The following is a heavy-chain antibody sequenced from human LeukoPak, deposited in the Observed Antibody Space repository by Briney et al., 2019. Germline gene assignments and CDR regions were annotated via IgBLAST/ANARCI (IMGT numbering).Heavy chain of an antibody. D-gene: IGHD6-19*01. CDR3: ARTASGSRPVLGVQQSLFQY. Sequence: GASVKVSCKASGYSFTGYYMHWVRQAPGQGLEWMGWINPTTDGTNYAPKFQGRITLTRDTSITTAYMELSRLRSDDTAVYYCARTASGSRPVLGVQQSLFQYWGQGWLVTVS. V-gene: IGHV1-2*02. CDR1: GYSFTGYY. J-gene: IGHJ1*01. CDR2: INPTTDGT.